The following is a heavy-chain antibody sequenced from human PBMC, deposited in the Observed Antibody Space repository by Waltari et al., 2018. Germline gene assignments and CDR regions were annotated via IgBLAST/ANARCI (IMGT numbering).Heavy chain of an antibody. CDR2: YDPEDGET. CDR3: ATDHHRDSGYDI. Sequence: QVQLVQSGAEVKKPGASVKVSCKVSGYPLSDLSIHWVRQAPGKGLEWMGGYDPEDGETVSAQIFQGRLSMTEDTSRDTAYMELRSLRSEDTAVYYCATDHHRDSGYDIWGQGTLVTVSP. D-gene: IGHD5-12*01. CDR1: GYPLSDLS. J-gene: IGHJ4*02. V-gene: IGHV1-24*01.